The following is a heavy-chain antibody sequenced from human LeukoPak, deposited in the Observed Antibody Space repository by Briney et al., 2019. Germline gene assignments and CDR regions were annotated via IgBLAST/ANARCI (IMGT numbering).Heavy chain of an antibody. Sequence: ASVKVSCKASGYTFTSYGISWVRQAPGQGLEWMGWISAYNGNTNYAQKLQGRVTMTTDTSTSTAYMGLRSLRSDDTAVYYCAREDREIAAAGAGYWGQGTLVTVSS. CDR3: AREDREIAAAGAGY. V-gene: IGHV1-18*01. CDR2: ISAYNGNT. CDR1: GYTFTSYG. D-gene: IGHD6-13*01. J-gene: IGHJ4*02.